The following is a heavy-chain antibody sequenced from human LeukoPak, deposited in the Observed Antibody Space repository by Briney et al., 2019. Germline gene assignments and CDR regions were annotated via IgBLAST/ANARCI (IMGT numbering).Heavy chain of an antibody. D-gene: IGHD5-12*01. CDR3: ARDRYSGYVSRFDY. V-gene: IGHV1-18*01. CDR1: GYTFTSYG. CDR2: ISGYNGNT. Sequence: GASVKVSCKAPGYTFTSYGISWVRQAPGQGLEWMGWISGYNGNTKYAQKFQGRVTMTTDTSTSTAYMELRSLRSDDTAVYYCARDRYSGYVSRFDYWGQGTLVTVSS. J-gene: IGHJ4*02.